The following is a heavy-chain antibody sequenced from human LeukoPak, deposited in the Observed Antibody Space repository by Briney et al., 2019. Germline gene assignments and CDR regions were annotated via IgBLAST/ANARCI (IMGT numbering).Heavy chain of an antibody. CDR1: GFTFSTYS. D-gene: IGHD3-16*01. CDR2: ISGSSTYI. CDR3: ARTSPTCHFDF. V-gene: IGHV3-21*01. Sequence: GGSLRLSCAASGFTFSTYSMNWVRQAPGKGLEWVSSISGSSTYIHYADSVKGRFTISRDNSRNTLYLQMNSLRAEDTALYYCARTSPTCHFDFWGQGTLVTVSS. J-gene: IGHJ4*02.